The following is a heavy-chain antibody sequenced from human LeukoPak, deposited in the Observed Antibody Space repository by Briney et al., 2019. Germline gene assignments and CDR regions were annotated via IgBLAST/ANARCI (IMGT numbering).Heavy chain of an antibody. D-gene: IGHD3-3*02. CDR3: ARDRLAGDY. CDR1: GFTFSSYA. CDR2: ISASGTTV. Sequence: PGGSLRLSCAASGFTFSSYAMHWVRQAPGKGVEWISYISASGTTVNYADSVKGRFTISRDNAKNSLYLRMNSLRAEDTAMYYCARDRLAGDYWGQGTLVTVSS. V-gene: IGHV3-48*04. J-gene: IGHJ4*02.